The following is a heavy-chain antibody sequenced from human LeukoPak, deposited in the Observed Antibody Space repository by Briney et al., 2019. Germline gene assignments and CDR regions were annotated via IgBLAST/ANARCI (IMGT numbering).Heavy chain of an antibody. V-gene: IGHV1-69*01. J-gene: IGHJ3*02. CDR2: IIPIFGTA. Sequence: SVKVSCKASGGTFSSYAISWVRQAPGQGLEWMGGIIPIFGTANYAQKFQGRVTITADESTSTAYMELSSLRSEDTAVYYCAREILTYYYDSSGYYYAIGAFDIWGQGTMVIVSS. CDR1: GGTFSSYA. D-gene: IGHD3-22*01. CDR3: AREILTYYYDSSGYYYAIGAFDI.